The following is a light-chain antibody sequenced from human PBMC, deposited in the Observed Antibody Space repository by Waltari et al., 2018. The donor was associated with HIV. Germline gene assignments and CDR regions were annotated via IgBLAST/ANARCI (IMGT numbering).Light chain of an antibody. Sequence: EIVMTKSPDTLPASPGYRATLSCRASLNIKNNLAWYQQQPVQAPGHLIHGASTTDTGISARFSCSGSGTEFSLTIGSLQSEDFAVSYCQQYHNWPFTIGPGTRVEMK. CDR1: LNIKNN. V-gene: IGKV3-15*01. J-gene: IGKJ3*01. CDR3: QQYHNWPFT. CDR2: GAS.